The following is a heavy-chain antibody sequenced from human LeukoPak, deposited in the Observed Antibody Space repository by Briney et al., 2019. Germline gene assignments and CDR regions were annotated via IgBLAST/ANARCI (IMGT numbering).Heavy chain of an antibody. D-gene: IGHD7-27*01. CDR1: GFTFSTYW. V-gene: IGHV3-74*01. CDR3: AREWALPGAYYMDV. J-gene: IGHJ6*03. CDR2: ISSDGRNT. Sequence: GGSLRLSCAASGFTFSTYWMHWVRQAPGKGLAWVSRISSDGRNTIYADSVKGRFTISRDSANNTLFLQMNSLRGDDTAVYYCAREWALPGAYYMDVWGKGTTVTVSS.